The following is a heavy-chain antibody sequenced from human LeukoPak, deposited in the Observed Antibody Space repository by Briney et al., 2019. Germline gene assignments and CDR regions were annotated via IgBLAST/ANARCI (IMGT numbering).Heavy chain of an antibody. CDR2: IYYSGGT. CDR3: ARVAIPVAGRFDC. J-gene: IGHJ4*02. CDR1: GGSISSSSYY. Sequence: SETLSLTCTVSGGSISSSSYYWGWIRQPPGKSLEWIGSIYYSGGTYYNPSLEGRVTISIDTSKNQFSLKLRSVTAADTAFYHCARVAIPVAGRFDCWGQGTLVTVSS. D-gene: IGHD6-19*01. V-gene: IGHV4-39*07.